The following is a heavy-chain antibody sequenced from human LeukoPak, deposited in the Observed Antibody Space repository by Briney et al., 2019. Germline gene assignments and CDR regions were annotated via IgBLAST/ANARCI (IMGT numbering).Heavy chain of an antibody. Sequence: GGSLRLSCAASGFTFYDYAMHWVRQARGKGMEWGSGIICNSVSIGYADSVTVRFTISRDNAKNSLYLQMNSLRAEDTALYYCAKDYGYQLLSGTTLDYWGQGTLVTVSS. J-gene: IGHJ4*02. CDR3: AKDYGYQLLSGTTLDY. CDR2: IICNSVSI. V-gene: IGHV3-9*01. CDR1: GFTFYDYA. D-gene: IGHD2-2*01.